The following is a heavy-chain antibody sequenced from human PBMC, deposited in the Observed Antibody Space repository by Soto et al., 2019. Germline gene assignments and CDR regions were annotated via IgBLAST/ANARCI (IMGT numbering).Heavy chain of an antibody. CDR3: AIFFWSGYYSGDY. CDR2: IYHSGST. J-gene: IGHJ4*01. V-gene: IGHV4-4*02. Sequence: LEILFHPCVLLRGLLSRSSRWSWEGQPPGKGLEWIGEIYHSGSTNYNPSLKSRVTISVDKSKNQFSLKLSSVTAAVTAVYYCAIFFWSGYYSGDYWGHGTLDTVSS. D-gene: IGHD3-3*01. CDR1: RGLLSRSSR.